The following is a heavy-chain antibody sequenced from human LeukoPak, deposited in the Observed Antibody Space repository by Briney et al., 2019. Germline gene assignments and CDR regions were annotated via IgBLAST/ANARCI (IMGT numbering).Heavy chain of an antibody. D-gene: IGHD2-15*01. CDR3: ARSQSGVFDV. Sequence: PGGSLRLSCAASGFMFSSNWMSWVRLAPGKGLEWVANIKEDGTETYYVDSVKGRFTISRDNAKNTLYLQMNSLRPEDTALYYCARSQSGVFDVWGQGTMVIVSS. V-gene: IGHV3-7*01. CDR1: GFMFSSNW. CDR2: IKEDGTET. J-gene: IGHJ3*01.